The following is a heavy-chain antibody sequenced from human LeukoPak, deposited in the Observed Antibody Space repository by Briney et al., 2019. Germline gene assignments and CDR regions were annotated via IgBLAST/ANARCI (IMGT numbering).Heavy chain of an antibody. Sequence: PSETLSLTFAVYGGSFSGYYWSWIRRPPGKGLEWIGEINHSGSTNYYPSLKSRVTISVDTSKNQFSLKLSSVTAADTAVYYCARGLPDHHYDFWSGYSNNWFDPWGKGTLVTVSS. V-gene: IGHV4-34*01. J-gene: IGHJ5*02. CDR2: INHSGST. CDR1: GGSFSGYY. D-gene: IGHD3-3*01. CDR3: ARGLPDHHYDFWSGYSNNWFDP.